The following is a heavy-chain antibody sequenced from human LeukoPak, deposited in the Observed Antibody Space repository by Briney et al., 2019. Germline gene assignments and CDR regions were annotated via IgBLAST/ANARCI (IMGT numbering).Heavy chain of an antibody. Sequence: SETLSLTCTVSGDSISSGAYCWSWIRQHPEKGLEWIGYMYNSGRTYYNPSPESRVTISVDTSKTQFSLRLSSVTAADTAVYYCARVASGNYRFDPWGQGTLVTVSS. V-gene: IGHV4-31*03. D-gene: IGHD1-26*01. CDR1: GDSISSGAYC. J-gene: IGHJ5*02. CDR2: MYNSGRT. CDR3: ARVASGNYRFDP.